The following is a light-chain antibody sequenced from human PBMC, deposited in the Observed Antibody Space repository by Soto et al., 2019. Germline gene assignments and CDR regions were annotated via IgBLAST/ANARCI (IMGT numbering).Light chain of an antibody. CDR3: QQSYTTPWT. Sequence: DIQMTQSPSSLSASVGDRVTITCRASQSVGVYLNWYQQKPGKAPKVLIYAASNLQSGVPSRFSGSGSGTDFTLTISSLQAEDFATYYCQQSYTTPWTFGQGTEVEIK. CDR2: AAS. CDR1: QSVGVY. J-gene: IGKJ1*01. V-gene: IGKV1-39*01.